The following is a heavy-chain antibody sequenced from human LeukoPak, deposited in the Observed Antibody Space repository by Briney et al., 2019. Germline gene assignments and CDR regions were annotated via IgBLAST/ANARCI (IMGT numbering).Heavy chain of an antibody. D-gene: IGHD3-10*01. CDR1: GDSISRYY. CDR2: IYNGGII. CDR3: ARDSGTTGEVKFDP. V-gene: IGHV4-4*07. J-gene: IGHJ5*02. Sequence: SETLSLTCTVSGDSISRYYWSWIRQPAGKGLEWIGRIYNGGIITYNPSLKSRVTMSIDTSNNQFSLRLKFVTAADTAVYYCARDSGTTGEVKFDPWGQGTLVTVSA.